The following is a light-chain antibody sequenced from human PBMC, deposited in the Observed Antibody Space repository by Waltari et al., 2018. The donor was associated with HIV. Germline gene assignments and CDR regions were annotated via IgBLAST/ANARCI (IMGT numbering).Light chain of an antibody. CDR2: RAS. CDR3: QQSYSAPYT. J-gene: IGKJ2*01. CDR1: QSIDKY. Sequence: DIQMTQSPSSLSASVGDRVTITCRASQSIDKYVNWYQQRSGTAPRLLIYRASNLQTGVPSVISGSGSGTTFTLTISSLQPEDSATYFCQQSYSAPYTFGQGTKVEI. V-gene: IGKV1-39*01.